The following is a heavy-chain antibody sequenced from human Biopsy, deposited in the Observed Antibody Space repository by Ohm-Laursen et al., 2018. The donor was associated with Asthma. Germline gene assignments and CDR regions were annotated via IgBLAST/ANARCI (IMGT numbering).Heavy chain of an antibody. CDR2: TNERGVT. Sequence: TLSLTCDVYPGSFSGFFWTWIRQSPGKGLEWIGETNERGVTNNNPSLKSRVIISIDTYWNRVSLKLTSVTATDTAVYYCARAGQCSSTSCYNPGWFDPWGQGTLVTVSS. CDR1: PGSFSGFF. CDR3: ARAGQCSSTSCYNPGWFDP. J-gene: IGHJ5*02. D-gene: IGHD2-2*01. V-gene: IGHV4-34*01.